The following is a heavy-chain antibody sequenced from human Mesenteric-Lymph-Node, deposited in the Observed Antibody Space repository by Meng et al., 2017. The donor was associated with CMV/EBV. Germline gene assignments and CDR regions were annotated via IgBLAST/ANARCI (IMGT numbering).Heavy chain of an antibody. CDR3: ARGGITMIVQLFRPFDY. CDR2: INHSGST. J-gene: IGHJ4*02. V-gene: IGHV4-34*01. D-gene: IGHD3-22*01. CDR1: GSFSGYY. Sequence: GSFSGYYWSWIRQPPGKGLEWIGEINHSGSTNYNPSLKSRVTISVDTSKNQFSLKLSSVTAADTAVYYCARGGITMIVQLFRPFDYWGQGTLVTVSS.